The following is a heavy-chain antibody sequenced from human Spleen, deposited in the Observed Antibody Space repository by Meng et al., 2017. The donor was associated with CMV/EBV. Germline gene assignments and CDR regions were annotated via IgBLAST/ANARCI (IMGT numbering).Heavy chain of an antibody. J-gene: IGHJ3*02. CDR2: IRFDGNKK. V-gene: IGHV3-30*02. Sequence: GESLKISCAASGFTFSNYGMHWVRQAPGKGLEWVAFIRFDGNKKNYAESVKGRFTISRDNTKNTLYLQMNGLRAEDTAVYYCAREPGRGAFDIWGQGTMVTVSS. CDR3: AREPGRGAFDI. CDR1: GFTFSNYG. D-gene: IGHD3-10*01.